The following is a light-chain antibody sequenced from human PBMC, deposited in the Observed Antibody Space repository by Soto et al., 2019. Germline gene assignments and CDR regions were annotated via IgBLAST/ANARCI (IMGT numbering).Light chain of an antibody. Sequence: EIVLTQSAGTLSWSTGERATLSCRASQSVSHDYLAWYQQKPGQAPRLLISGASSRATGIPDRFSGSGSGTDFTLTISSLEPEDFAVYYCQQYGTSPLTFGGGTKVDIK. CDR2: GAS. CDR3: QQYGTSPLT. J-gene: IGKJ4*01. CDR1: QSVSHDY. V-gene: IGKV3-20*01.